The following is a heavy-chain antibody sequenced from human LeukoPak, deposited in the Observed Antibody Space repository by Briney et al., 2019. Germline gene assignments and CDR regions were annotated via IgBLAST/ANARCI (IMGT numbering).Heavy chain of an antibody. V-gene: IGHV4-59*01. D-gene: IGHD3-22*01. CDR3: ARESKYYYDSSGYFEN. J-gene: IGHJ4*02. CDR2: IYYSGST. Sequence: PSETLSLTCTVSGGSISSYYWSWIRQPPGKGLEWIGYIYYSGSTNYNPSLKSRVTISVDTSKGQFSLKLSSVTAADTAVYYCARESKYYYDSSGYFENWGQGTLVTVSS. CDR1: GGSISSYY.